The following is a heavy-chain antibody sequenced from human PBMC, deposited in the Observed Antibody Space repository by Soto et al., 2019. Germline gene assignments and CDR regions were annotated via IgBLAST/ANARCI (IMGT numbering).Heavy chain of an antibody. CDR3: STLSYYESDSCYEY. J-gene: IGHJ4*02. D-gene: IGHD3-10*01. CDR1: SYSFTSNW. V-gene: IGHV5-51*01. CDR2: IYPGDSDT. Sequence: GEPLKISCKVSSYSFTSNWIGWLRQVPGKGLEWMGIIYPGDSDTRYSPSFQGQVTISADKSISTAYLQWSSLKASDTAMYYCSTLSYYESDSCYEYLGQGTQVIGSS.